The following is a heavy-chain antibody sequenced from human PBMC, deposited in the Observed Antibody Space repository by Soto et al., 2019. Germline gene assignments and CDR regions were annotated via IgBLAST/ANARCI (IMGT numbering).Heavy chain of an antibody. CDR1: GGTFSSYA. CDR3: ARDRGIGLFDP. CDR2: IIPIFGTA. V-gene: IGHV1-69*06. Sequence: GASVKVSCKASGGTFSSYAISWVRQAPGQGLEWMGGIIPIFGTANYAQKFQGRVTITADKSTSTAYMELSSLRSEDTAAYYCARDRGIGLFDPWGQGTLVTVSS. D-gene: IGHD3-10*01. J-gene: IGHJ5*02.